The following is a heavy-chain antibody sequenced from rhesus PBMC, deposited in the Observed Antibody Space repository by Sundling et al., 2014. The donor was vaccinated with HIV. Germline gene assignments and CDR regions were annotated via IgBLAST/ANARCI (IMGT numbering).Heavy chain of an antibody. Sequence: QVQLQESGPGLVKPSETLSLTCNVSGASISTYWWSWIRLSPGKGLEWIGRISGNGTTTDYNPSLKSRVTISTDTSKNQFFLKLNSVTATDTAVYYCAIQYKYGLDSWGQGVVVTVSS. CDR3: AIQYKYGLDS. D-gene: IGHD3-3*01. CDR1: GASISTYW. CDR2: ISGNGTTT. V-gene: IGHV4-160*01. J-gene: IGHJ6*01.